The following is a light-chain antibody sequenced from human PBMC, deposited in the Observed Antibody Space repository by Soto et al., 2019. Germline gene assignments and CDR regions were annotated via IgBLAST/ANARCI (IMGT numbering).Light chain of an antibody. Sequence: EIVLPQSPATLSLSPGERATLSCRASQTVRNNLAWYQQKPGQAPRLLIYGASSRATGIPDRFSGSGSGTDFTLTISRLEPEDFAVYYCQQYGSSLWTFGQGTKVDIK. J-gene: IGKJ1*01. CDR1: QTVRNN. CDR2: GAS. CDR3: QQYGSSLWT. V-gene: IGKV3-20*01.